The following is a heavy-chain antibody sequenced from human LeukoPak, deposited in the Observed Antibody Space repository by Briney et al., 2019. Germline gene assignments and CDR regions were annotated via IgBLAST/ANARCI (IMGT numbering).Heavy chain of an antibody. CDR3: ATRSGVHYYDSNGYYEPHYFDY. CDR2: INHSGGT. Sequence: SETLSLTCAVYGGSFSGYYWSWIRHPPGKGLEWIGEINHSGGTNYYPSLKSRVTISVDTSKNQFSLKLSSVTAANTAVYYCATRSGVHYYDSNGYYEPHYFDYWGQGTLVTVSS. D-gene: IGHD3-22*01. V-gene: IGHV4-34*01. CDR1: GGSFSGYY. J-gene: IGHJ4*02.